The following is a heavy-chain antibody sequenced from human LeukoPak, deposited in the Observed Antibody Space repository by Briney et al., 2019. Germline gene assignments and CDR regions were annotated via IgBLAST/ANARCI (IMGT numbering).Heavy chain of an antibody. D-gene: IGHD6-13*01. CDR1: GFTFSSYA. Sequence: PGGSLRLSCAASGFTFSSYAMNWVRQAPGKGLEWMAVISYDGSNKYYADYVKGRFTISRDNSKNTVYLQMNSPRAEDTAVYYCARGAAAGSFDIWGQGTMVTVSS. CDR2: ISYDGSNK. CDR3: ARGAAAGSFDI. J-gene: IGHJ3*02. V-gene: IGHV3-30*04.